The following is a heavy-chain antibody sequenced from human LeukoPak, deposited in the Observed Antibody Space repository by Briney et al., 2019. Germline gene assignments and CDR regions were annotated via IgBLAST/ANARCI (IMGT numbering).Heavy chain of an antibody. J-gene: IGHJ3*02. CDR3: ARVVRRDGYNLGVLCAFDI. CDR1: GFTFSSYS. V-gene: IGHV3-21*01. D-gene: IGHD5-24*01. Sequence: PGGSLRLSCAASGFTFSSYSMNWVRQAPGKGLEWVSSITSSSSYIYYADSVKGRFTISRDNAKNSLYLQMNSLRAEDTAVYYCARVVRRDGYNLGVLCAFDIWGQGTMVTVSS. CDR2: ITSSSSYI.